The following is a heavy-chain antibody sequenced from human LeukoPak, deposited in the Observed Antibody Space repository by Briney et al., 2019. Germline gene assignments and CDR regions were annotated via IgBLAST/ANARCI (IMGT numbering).Heavy chain of an antibody. V-gene: IGHV4-30-4*01. J-gene: IGHJ4*02. CDR1: GGSISSGDYY. CDR3: ARDAGDLDY. Sequence: PSETLSLTCTVSGGSISSGDYYWSWIRQPPGKGLEWIGYIYYSGSTNYNPSLKSRVIISVDTSKNQFSLKLTSVTAADTAVYYCARDAGDLDYWGQGTLATVSS. CDR2: IYYSGST. D-gene: IGHD4-17*01.